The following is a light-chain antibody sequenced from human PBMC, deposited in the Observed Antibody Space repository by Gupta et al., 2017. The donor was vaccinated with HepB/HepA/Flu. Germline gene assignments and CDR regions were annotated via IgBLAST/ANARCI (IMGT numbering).Light chain of an antibody. CDR3: QQYNSNSET. Sequence: IQLSLSPSTLSASVGDRVTITCRASQSISNWLAWYQQKPGQAPKLLIQKSSSLESGVPSRFSGSGSGTEFTLTISSLQPDDFATYYCQQYNSNSETFGQGTKVEIK. CDR2: KSS. CDR1: QSISNW. J-gene: IGKJ1*01. V-gene: IGKV1-5*03.